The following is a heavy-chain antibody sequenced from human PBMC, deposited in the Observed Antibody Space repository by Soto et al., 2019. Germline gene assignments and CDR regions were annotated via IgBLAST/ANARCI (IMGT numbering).Heavy chain of an antibody. D-gene: IGHD2-2*01. CDR1: GFTFNNYG. J-gene: IGHJ5*02. Sequence: GGSLRLSCVTSGFTFNNYGIHWVRQAPGKGLEWVAVVWAGGRKENYADSVKGRFTMSRDLSKNTLYLQMDSLRAEDTAVYYCARDIDTSSHFGWFDPWGQGTLVTAPQ. V-gene: IGHV3-33*01. CDR3: ARDIDTSSHFGWFDP. CDR2: VWAGGRKE.